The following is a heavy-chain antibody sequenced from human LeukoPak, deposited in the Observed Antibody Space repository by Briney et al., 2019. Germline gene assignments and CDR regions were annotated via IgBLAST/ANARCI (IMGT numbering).Heavy chain of an antibody. CDR1: GFPFSIFG. CDR2: ISSDGSNK. CDR3: AKDMVWAAVAGTVDY. D-gene: IGHD6-19*01. J-gene: IGHJ4*02. Sequence: GGSLRLPCAASGFPFSIFGMHWVRQAPGKGLEGVAVISSDGSNKYYADPVKSRFTNSRDNSKNTLYLQMNRMRAEDTAVDYCAKDMVWAAVAGTVDYWGQGTLVTVSS. V-gene: IGHV3-30*18.